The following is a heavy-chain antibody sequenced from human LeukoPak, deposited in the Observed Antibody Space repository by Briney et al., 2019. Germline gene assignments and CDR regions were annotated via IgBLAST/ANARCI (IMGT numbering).Heavy chain of an antibody. CDR1: GFTFSSYA. D-gene: IGHD5-12*01. Sequence: GGSLKLSCAASGFTFSSYAMSWVRQAPGKGLEWVSAISGSGGSTYYADSVKGRFTISRDNSKNTLYLQMNSLRAEDTAVYYCAKLPYGGYGEYFDYWGQGTLVTISS. CDR2: ISGSGGST. J-gene: IGHJ4*02. CDR3: AKLPYGGYGEYFDY. V-gene: IGHV3-23*01.